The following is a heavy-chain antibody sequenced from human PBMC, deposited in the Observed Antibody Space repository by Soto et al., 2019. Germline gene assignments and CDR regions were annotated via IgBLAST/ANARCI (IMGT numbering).Heavy chain of an antibody. J-gene: IGHJ6*02. CDR1: GFTLSSYA. CDR3: ARRKSLWFGVISTTTGFPYGMDV. Sequence: TGGSLRLSCAASGFTLSSYAMHWVRQAPGKGLEWVALISYDAENEYYADSVKGRFTISRDNAKNSLYLQMNSLRDEDTAVYYCARRKSLWFGVISTTTGFPYGMDVWGQGTTVTVSS. V-gene: IGHV3-30*07. CDR2: ISYDAENE. D-gene: IGHD3-10*01.